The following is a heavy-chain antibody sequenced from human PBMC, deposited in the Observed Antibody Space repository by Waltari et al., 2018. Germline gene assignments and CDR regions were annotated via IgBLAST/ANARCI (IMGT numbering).Heavy chain of an antibody. V-gene: IGHV1-8*01. J-gene: IGHJ5*02. CDR2: INPSSGNA. CDR3: ARGINYYDSSGPKASNWFDP. CDR1: GYTFTSYD. Sequence: QVQLVQSGAEVKKHGASVKVSCKASGYTFTSYDINWVRQDTGQGLEWMGWINPSSGNAGYAQKHQSGVTITRNTSISTAYMELSRLRSEDTAVYYCARGINYYDSSGPKASNWFDPWGQGTLVTVSS. D-gene: IGHD3-22*01.